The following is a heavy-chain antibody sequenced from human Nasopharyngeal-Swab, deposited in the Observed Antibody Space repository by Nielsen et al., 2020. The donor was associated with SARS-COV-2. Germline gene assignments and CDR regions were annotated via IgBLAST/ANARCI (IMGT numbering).Heavy chain of an antibody. Sequence: GESLKISCAASGFTFSSYAMHWVRQAPGRGLEWVVVISYDGSNKYYADSVKGRFTISRDNSKNTLYLQMNSLRGEDTAVYYCARGRGGSYFSYFEYWGQGTLVTVSS. CDR3: ARGRGGSYFSYFEY. J-gene: IGHJ4*02. V-gene: IGHV3-30-3*01. CDR1: GFTFSSYA. CDR2: ISYDGSNK. D-gene: IGHD1-26*01.